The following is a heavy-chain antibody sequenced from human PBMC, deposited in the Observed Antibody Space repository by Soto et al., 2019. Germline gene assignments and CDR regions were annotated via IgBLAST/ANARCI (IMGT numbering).Heavy chain of an antibody. CDR2: VYYSGST. D-gene: IGHD3-10*01. V-gene: IGHV4-59*01. CDR3: ARDRDGNNYSNWFDP. Sequence: PSETLSLTCTVSGYSISSYYWSWIRQPPGKGLEWIGYVYYSGSTNYNPSLKSRVTISVDTSKNQFSLKLSSVTAADTAVYYCARDRDGNNYSNWFDPWGQGTLVS. CDR1: GYSISSYY. J-gene: IGHJ5*02.